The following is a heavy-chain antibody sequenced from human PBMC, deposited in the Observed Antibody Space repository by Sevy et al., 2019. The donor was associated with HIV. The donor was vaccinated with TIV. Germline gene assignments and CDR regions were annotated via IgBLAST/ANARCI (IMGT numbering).Heavy chain of an antibody. CDR1: GFTFSSYA. V-gene: IGHV3-23*01. CDR3: AKDGEYYGSGRGDY. J-gene: IGHJ4*02. Sequence: GGSLRLSCAASGFTFSSYAMSWVRQAPGKGLEWVSAISGSGGSTYYADSVKGRFTISRDNSKNTLYLQMNSLRAEDTAVYYCAKDGEYYGSGRGDYWGQGTLVTASS. CDR2: ISGSGGST. D-gene: IGHD3-10*01.